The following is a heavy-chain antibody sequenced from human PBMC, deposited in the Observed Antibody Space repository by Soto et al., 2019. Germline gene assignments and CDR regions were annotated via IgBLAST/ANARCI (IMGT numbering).Heavy chain of an antibody. J-gene: IGHJ3*02. Sequence: PSETLSLTCIVSGGSVSSVTYYWSWIRQPPGKGLEWIGYIYYSGSTNYNPSLKSRVTISVDTSKNQCSLKVSSVTAADTAVYYCARTLWDSSVLPGTFDIWGQGTMVTVSS. CDR2: IYYSGST. V-gene: IGHV4-61*01. CDR3: ARTLWDSSVLPGTFDI. CDR1: GGSVSSVTYY. D-gene: IGHD3-22*01.